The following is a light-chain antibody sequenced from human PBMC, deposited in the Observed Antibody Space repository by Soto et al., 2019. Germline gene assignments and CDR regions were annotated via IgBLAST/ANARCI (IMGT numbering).Light chain of an antibody. V-gene: IGLV2-14*01. J-gene: IGLJ1*01. CDR1: SSDVGGYNY. CDR2: EVS. Sequence: QSVLTQPASVSGSPGQSITISCTGTSSDVGGYNYVCCYQQHPGKAPKLMIYEVSNRPSGVSNRFSGSQSGNTASLTISGLQAEDEADYYCSSYSSSSTYVFGTGTKVTVL. CDR3: SSYSSSSTYV.